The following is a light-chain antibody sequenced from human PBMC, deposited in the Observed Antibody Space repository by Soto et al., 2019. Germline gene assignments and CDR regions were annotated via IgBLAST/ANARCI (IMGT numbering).Light chain of an antibody. CDR2: AAS. Sequence: DIQMTQSPSSLCASVGDRVTITCRASQSISSYLNWYQQKPGKAPKLLIYAASSLQSGVTSRFSGSGSGTDFTLTISSLQPEDFATYYCQPSYSTPITFGQGTRLDIK. V-gene: IGKV1-39*01. CDR1: QSISSY. CDR3: QPSYSTPIT. J-gene: IGKJ5*01.